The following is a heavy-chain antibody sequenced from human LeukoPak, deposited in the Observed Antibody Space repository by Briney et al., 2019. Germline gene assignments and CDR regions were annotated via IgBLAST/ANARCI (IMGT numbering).Heavy chain of an antibody. CDR1: GGSISSGSYY. Sequence: PSQTLSLTCTVSGGSISSGSYYWSWIRQPAGKGLEWIGRIYTSGSTNYNPSLKSRVTISVDTSKNQFSLKLSSVTAADTAVYYCAREFNYDILTGYYYDAFDIWGQGTMVTVSS. CDR2: IYTSGST. J-gene: IGHJ3*02. CDR3: AREFNYDILTGYYYDAFDI. V-gene: IGHV4-61*02. D-gene: IGHD3-9*01.